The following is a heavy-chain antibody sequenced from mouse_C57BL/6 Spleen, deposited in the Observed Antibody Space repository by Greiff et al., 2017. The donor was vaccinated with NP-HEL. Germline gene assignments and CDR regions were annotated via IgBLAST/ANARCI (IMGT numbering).Heavy chain of an antibody. D-gene: IGHD2-3*01. V-gene: IGHV1-81*01. CDR3: ARGGGYYVRGYYAMDY. CDR2: IYPRSGNT. J-gene: IGHJ4*01. Sequence: QVQLQQSGAELARPGASVKLSCKASGYTFTSYGISWVKQRPGQGLEWIGEIYPRSGNTYYNEKFKGKATLTADKSSSTAYMELRSLTSEDSACYFCARGGGYYVRGYYAMDYWGQGTSVTVSS. CDR1: GYTFTSYG.